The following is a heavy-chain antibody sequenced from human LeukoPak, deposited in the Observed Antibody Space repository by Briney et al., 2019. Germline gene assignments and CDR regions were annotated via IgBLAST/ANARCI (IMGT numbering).Heavy chain of an antibody. J-gene: IGHJ2*01. V-gene: IGHV3-23*01. D-gene: IGHD1-26*01. CDR1: GFTFNSYA. CDR2: VTGSGSAT. Sequence: PGGSLKLSCAASGFTFNSYAMSWVRQASGKGLEWVSTVTGSGSATYYADSVKGRFIISRDSSKNTLFLHMNTLRAEDTAIYYCAKDRTVGASYWYFDLWGRGTLVTVSS. CDR3: AKDRTVGASYWYFDL.